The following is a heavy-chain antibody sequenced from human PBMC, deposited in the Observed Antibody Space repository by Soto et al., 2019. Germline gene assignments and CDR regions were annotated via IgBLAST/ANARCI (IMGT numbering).Heavy chain of an antibody. CDR1: GFTFCSYG. Sequence: GGSLRLSCAASGFTFCSYGMHWVRQAPGKGLEWVAVIWYDGSNKFYADSVKGRFTISRDKSKNTLNLQMNSLRAEDTAVYYCARETPSIDYGDFSGWFDPWGQGTLVTVSS. CDR3: ARETPSIDYGDFSGWFDP. D-gene: IGHD4-17*01. CDR2: IWYDGSNK. V-gene: IGHV3-33*01. J-gene: IGHJ5*02.